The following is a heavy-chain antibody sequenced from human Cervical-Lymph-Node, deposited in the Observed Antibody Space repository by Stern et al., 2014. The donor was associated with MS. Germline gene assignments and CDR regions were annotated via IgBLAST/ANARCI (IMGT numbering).Heavy chain of an antibody. Sequence: VQLVESGGGLVKPGGPLRLSCAASGFTFSDYYMHWIRQAPGKGLEWVSYISGRDGTIFYADSVKGRFTISRDNAKKSLYLQMNSLRAEDTAVYYCARAGGSKDDFWGQGTLVTVSS. CDR2: ISGRDGTI. CDR3: ARAGGSKDDF. D-gene: IGHD3-10*01. J-gene: IGHJ4*02. V-gene: IGHV3-11*01. CDR1: GFTFSDYY.